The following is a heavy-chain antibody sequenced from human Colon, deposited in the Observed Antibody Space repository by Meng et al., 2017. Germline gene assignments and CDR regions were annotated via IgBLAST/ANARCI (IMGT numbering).Heavy chain of an antibody. D-gene: IGHD3-10*01. V-gene: IGHV1-2*02. CDR3: ARAAGSRGCIDY. Sequence: QVQLGQCGAEVKEPPAACKVTCKASGDILTDIYMRWVRLAPRLGIEWMGWVKPKDSDTKYANRFQDRVTMTRDASINNAYMQLQSLRSDDTAVYYCARAAGSRGCIDYWGQGTLVTVSS. CDR2: VKPKDSDT. J-gene: IGHJ4*02. CDR1: GDILTDIY.